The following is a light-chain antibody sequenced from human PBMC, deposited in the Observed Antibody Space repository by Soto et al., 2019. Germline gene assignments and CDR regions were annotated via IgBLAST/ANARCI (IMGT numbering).Light chain of an antibody. V-gene: IGKV1-33*01. CDR2: EAS. CDR3: QQYESLPS. J-gene: IGKJ2*01. Sequence: DILMTQSPSSLSASVGDRVTITCQASHDIEILLNWYQQKPGKAPNLLISEASNLETGVPSRFSGSGSGTEFTFTITSLQPEDFATYYCQQYESLPSFGQGTKLEIK. CDR1: HDIEIL.